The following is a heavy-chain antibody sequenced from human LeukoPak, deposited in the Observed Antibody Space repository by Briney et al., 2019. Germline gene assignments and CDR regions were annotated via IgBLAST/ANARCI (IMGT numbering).Heavy chain of an antibody. V-gene: IGHV3-7*01. J-gene: IGHJ3*02. Sequence: GGSLRLSCAASGFTFSKYWMTWFRQAPGKGLEWVANIKQDESEKYYVDSVKGRFTISRDNAKNSLYLQMNSLRAEDTAVYYCARDREEMVRAPYAFGIWGQGTMVTVSS. D-gene: IGHD3-10*01. CDR1: GFTFSKYW. CDR2: IKQDESEK. CDR3: ARDREEMVRAPYAFGI.